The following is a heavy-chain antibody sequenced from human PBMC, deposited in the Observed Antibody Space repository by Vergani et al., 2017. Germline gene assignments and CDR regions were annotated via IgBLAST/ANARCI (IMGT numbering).Heavy chain of an antibody. J-gene: IGHJ4*02. D-gene: IGHD3-22*01. V-gene: IGHV3-33*01. CDR3: ARGPHYYDSSGYTSIDY. CDR2: IWYDGSNK. Sequence: QVQLVESGGGVVQPGRSLRLSCAASGFTFSSYGMHWVRQAPGKGLEWVAVIWYDGSNKYYADSVKGRFTISRDNSKNTLYLQMNSLRAEGTAVYYCARGPHYYDSSGYTSIDYWGQGTLVTVSS. CDR1: GFTFSSYG.